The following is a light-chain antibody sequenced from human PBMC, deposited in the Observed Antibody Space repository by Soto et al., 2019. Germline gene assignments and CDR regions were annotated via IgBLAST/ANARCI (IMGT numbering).Light chain of an antibody. CDR2: DDR. J-gene: IGLJ3*02. CDR1: NIGSKS. V-gene: IGLV3-21*02. Sequence: YELTQPPSVSVAPGQTARIACGGDNIGSKSVHWYRQKPGQAPVLVVYDDRDRPSGVPERFSGSNSGNTATLTISRVEARDEADYYCQVWDNSGEHPLVFGGGTKVTVL. CDR3: QVWDNSGEHPLV.